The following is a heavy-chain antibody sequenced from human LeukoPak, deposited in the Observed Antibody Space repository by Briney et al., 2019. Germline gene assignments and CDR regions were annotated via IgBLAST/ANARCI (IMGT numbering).Heavy chain of an antibody. V-gene: IGHV4-34*01. CDR1: GGSFSGYY. CDR2: INHSGST. J-gene: IGHJ4*02. CDR3: ARQGGGRSSFSR. D-gene: IGHD3-16*01. Sequence: PSETLSLTCAVYGGSFSGYYWSWIRQPPGKGLEWIGEINHSGSTNYNPSLKSRVTISVDTSKNQFSLKLSSVTAADTAVYYCARQGGGRSSFSRWGQGTLVTVSS.